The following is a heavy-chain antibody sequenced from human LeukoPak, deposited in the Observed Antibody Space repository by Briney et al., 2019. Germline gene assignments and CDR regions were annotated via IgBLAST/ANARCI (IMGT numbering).Heavy chain of an antibody. V-gene: IGHV3-23*01. J-gene: IGHJ4*02. CDR2: ISARGGTT. CDR1: GFTFNSYA. CDR3: AKDPQWELPSPFDH. D-gene: IGHD1-26*01. Sequence: GGSLRLSCTASGFTFNSYAMSWVRQAPGKGLEWVSAISARGGTTYYADSVKGRFTISRDNSKNTLYLLMNSLRAEDTAVYYCAKDPQWELPSPFDHWGQGTLVTVSS.